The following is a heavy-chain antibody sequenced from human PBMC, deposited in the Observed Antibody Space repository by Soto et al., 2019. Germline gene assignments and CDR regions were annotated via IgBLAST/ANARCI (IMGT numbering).Heavy chain of an antibody. CDR2: INPSGGST. V-gene: IGHV1-46*03. D-gene: IGHD3-9*01. Sequence: GASVKVSCKASGYTFTSYYMHWVRQAPGQGLEWMGIINPSGGSTSYAQKFQGRVTMTRDTSTSTVYMELSSLRSEDTAVYYCARELRYPDPPYYYYYMDVWGKGTTVTVS. J-gene: IGHJ6*03. CDR3: ARELRYPDPPYYYYYMDV. CDR1: GYTFTSYY.